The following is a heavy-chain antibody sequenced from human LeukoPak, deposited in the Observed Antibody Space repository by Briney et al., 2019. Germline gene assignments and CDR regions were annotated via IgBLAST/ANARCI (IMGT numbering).Heavy chain of an antibody. CDR1: GYTFASYG. V-gene: IGHV1-18*01. CDR2: ISAYNGNT. D-gene: IGHD2-2*01. J-gene: IGHJ5*02. Sequence: ASVKVSCKASGYTFASYGISWVRQAPGQGLEWMGWISAYNGNTNYAQKLQGRVIMTTDTSTSTAYMELRSLRSDVTAVYYCARSYLIVVVPAALGIDPWGQGTLVTVSS. CDR3: ARSYLIVVVPAALGIDP.